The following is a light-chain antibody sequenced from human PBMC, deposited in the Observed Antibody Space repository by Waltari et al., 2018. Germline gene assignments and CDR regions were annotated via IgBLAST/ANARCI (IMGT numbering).Light chain of an antibody. CDR1: SVHSSNV. CDR3: QSGGHGTWV. V-gene: IGLV4-69*01. CDR2: VNSDGSH. Sequence: QLVLTQSPSASASLGASVKLTCTLSSVHSSNVVAQLQQQPEKGPRYLMKVNSDGSHSQGDEIPDRFSGTSSGAERYLTISNLQSEDEADYYCQSGGHGTWVFGGGTKLTVL. J-gene: IGLJ3*02.